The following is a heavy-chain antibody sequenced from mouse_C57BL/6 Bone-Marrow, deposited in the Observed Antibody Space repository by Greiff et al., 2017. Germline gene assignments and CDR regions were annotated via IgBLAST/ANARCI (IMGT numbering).Heavy chain of an antibody. J-gene: IGHJ1*03. CDR2: ISYDGSN. CDR3: ARTRGYYQLYWYFDV. D-gene: IGHD2-3*01. Sequence: EVQVVESGPGLVKPSQSLSLTCSVTGYSITSGYYWNWIRQFPGNKLEWMGYISYDGSNNYNPSLKNRISITRDTSKNQFFLKLNSVTTEDTATYYCARTRGYYQLYWYFDVWGTGTTVTVSS. V-gene: IGHV3-6*01. CDR1: GYSITSGYY.